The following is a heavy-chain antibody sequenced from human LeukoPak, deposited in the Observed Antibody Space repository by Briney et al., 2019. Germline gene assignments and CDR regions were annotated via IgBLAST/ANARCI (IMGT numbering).Heavy chain of an antibody. CDR3: ARRVTAIGYYYYGMDV. CDR2: ISAYNGNT. V-gene: IGHV1-18*01. Sequence: ASVKVSCKASGYTFTSYGISWVRQAPGQGLEWMGRISAYNGNTNYAQKLQGRVTMTTDTSTSTAYMELRSLRSDDTAVYYCARRVTAIGYYYYGMDVWGQGTTVTVSS. J-gene: IGHJ6*02. CDR1: GYTFTSYG. D-gene: IGHD2-21*02.